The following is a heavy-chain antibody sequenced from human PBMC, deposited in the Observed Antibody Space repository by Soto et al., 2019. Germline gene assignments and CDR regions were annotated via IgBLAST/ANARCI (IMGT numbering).Heavy chain of an antibody. Sequence: VQLVESGGGLIQPGGSLRLSCAASGFTVSNNHMTWVRQAAGKGLELVSFVHGGGSTSYADSVKGRFTISRDNSKNTLYLQMDSLRAEDTDLYYCAGRLTTAASLDYWGRGTLVTVSS. D-gene: IGHD3-16*01. CDR3: AGRLTTAASLDY. J-gene: IGHJ4*02. CDR2: VHGGGST. V-gene: IGHV3-53*01. CDR1: GFTVSNNH.